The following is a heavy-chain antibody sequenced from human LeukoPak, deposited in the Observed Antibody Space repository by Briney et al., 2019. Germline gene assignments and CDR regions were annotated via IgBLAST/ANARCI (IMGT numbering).Heavy chain of an antibody. J-gene: IGHJ3*02. V-gene: IGHV3-21*01. CDR1: GFTFSSYS. Sequence: GGSLRLSCAASGFTFSSYSMNWVRQAPGKGLEWVSSISSSSSYIYYADSVKGRFTISRDNAKNSLYLQMNSLRAEDTAVYYCARDRTPRLLPSNDAFDIWGQGTMVTVSS. D-gene: IGHD3-22*01. CDR2: ISSSSSYI. CDR3: ARDRTPRLLPSNDAFDI.